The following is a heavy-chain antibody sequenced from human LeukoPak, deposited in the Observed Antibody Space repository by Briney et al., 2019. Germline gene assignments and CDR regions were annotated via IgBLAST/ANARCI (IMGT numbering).Heavy chain of an antibody. V-gene: IGHV4-39*07. CDR2: INHSGST. CDR3: ARGLLFDY. CDR1: GDSISSSSYY. J-gene: IGHJ4*02. Sequence: PSETLSLTCTVSGDSISSSSYYWSWIRQPPGKGLEWIGEINHSGSTNYNPSLKSRVTISVDTSKNQFSLKLSSVTAADTAVYYCARGLLFDYWGQGTLVTVSS.